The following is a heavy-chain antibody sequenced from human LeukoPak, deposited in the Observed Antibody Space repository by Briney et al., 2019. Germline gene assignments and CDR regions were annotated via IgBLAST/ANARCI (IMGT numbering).Heavy chain of an antibody. CDR2: ISYDGSNK. D-gene: IGHD2-15*01. Sequence: GRSLRLSCAASGFTFSSYAMHWVRQAPGKGLEWVAVISYDGSNKYCADSVKGRFTISRDNSKNTLYLQMNSLRAEDTAVYYCARDGSYCSGGSCYSPFDYWGQGTLVTVSS. J-gene: IGHJ4*02. CDR3: ARDGSYCSGGSCYSPFDY. CDR1: GFTFSSYA. V-gene: IGHV3-30-3*01.